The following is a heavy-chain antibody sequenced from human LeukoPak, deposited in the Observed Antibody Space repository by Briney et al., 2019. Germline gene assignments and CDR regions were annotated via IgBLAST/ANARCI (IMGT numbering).Heavy chain of an antibody. J-gene: IGHJ4*02. D-gene: IGHD5-12*01. CDR3: ARPYDSNRDHSGYGY. V-gene: IGHV3-7*02. CDR1: GFTFSNYW. CDR2: INQDGSEE. Sequence: GGSLRLSCATSGFTFSNYWMSWVRQAPGKGLEWVANINQDGSEEYYVDSVRGRFTISRDNAKNSLYLQMNSLRAEDTAVYYCARPYDSNRDHSGYGYWGRGTLVTVS.